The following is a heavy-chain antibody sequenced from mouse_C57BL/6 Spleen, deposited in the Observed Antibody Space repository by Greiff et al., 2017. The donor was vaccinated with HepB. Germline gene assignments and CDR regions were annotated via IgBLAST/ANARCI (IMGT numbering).Heavy chain of an antibody. CDR2: ISYDGSN. D-gene: IGHD2-1*01. V-gene: IGHV3-6*01. CDR1: GYSITSGYY. Sequence: EVKLVESGPGLVKPSQSLSLTCSVTGYSITSGYYWNWIRQFPGNKLEWMGYISYDGSNNYNPSLKNRISITRDTSKNQFFLKLNSVTTEDTATYYCANYGNFYFDYWGQGTTLTVSS. CDR3: ANYGNFYFDY. J-gene: IGHJ2*01.